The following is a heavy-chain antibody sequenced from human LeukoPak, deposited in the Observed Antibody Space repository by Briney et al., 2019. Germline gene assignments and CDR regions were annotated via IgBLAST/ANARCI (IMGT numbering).Heavy chain of an antibody. D-gene: IGHD2-8*01. CDR3: ARQRGGQYEDGFDM. CDR1: GYTFTSSY. CDR2: INPSGGST. Sequence: ASVKVTCKASGYTFTSSYIHRVRQAPGQGLEWMGIINPSGGSTSYAQKFQGRVIMTRDTSTSTVYMEISSLRSEDTAVYYCARQRGGQYEDGFDMWGQGTMVTVSS. J-gene: IGHJ3*02. V-gene: IGHV1-46*01.